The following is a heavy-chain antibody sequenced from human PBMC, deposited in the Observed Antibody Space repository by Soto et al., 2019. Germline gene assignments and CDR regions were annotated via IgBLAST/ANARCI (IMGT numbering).Heavy chain of an antibody. CDR2: ISSSATTI. Sequence: PGGSLRLSCAASGFPFSDYYMSWIRQAPGKGLEWVSYISSSATTIYYAPSVKGRFTISRDNVKNSLYLQMNSLRAEDTAVYYCAGDPLHYGSGFDHWGQGTLVTVSS. CDR3: AGDPLHYGSGFDH. J-gene: IGHJ4*02. V-gene: IGHV3-11*01. D-gene: IGHD3-10*01. CDR1: GFPFSDYY.